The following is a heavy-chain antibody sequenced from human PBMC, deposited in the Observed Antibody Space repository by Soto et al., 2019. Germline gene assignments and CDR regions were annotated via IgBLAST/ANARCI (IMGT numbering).Heavy chain of an antibody. CDR2: INHSGST. V-gene: IGHV4-34*01. J-gene: IGHJ4*02. CDR3: ARGPYSSSWYPSN. CDR1: GGSFSGYY. Sequence: SETLSLTCAVYGGSFSGYYWSWIRQPPGKGLEWIGEINHSGSTNYNPSLKSRVTISVDTSKNQFSLKLSSVTAADTAVYYCARGPYSSSWYPSNWGQGTLVTVSS. D-gene: IGHD6-13*01.